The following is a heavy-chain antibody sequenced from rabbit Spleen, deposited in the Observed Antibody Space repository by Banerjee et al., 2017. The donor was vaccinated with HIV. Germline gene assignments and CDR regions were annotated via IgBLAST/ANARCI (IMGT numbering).Heavy chain of an antibody. Sequence: QLEESAGGLVQPGGSLKLSCKASGFTLSSYYMNWVRQAPGKGLEWIGIIYPITETTYYANWVNGRFTISSDNAQNTVDLQMNSLTAADTATYFCARARDTYDDVGDYARLDLWGPGTLVTVS. CDR1: GFTLSSYY. J-gene: IGHJ3*01. V-gene: IGHV1S7*01. CDR2: IYPITETT. CDR3: ARARDTYDDVGDYARLDL. D-gene: IGHD2-1*01.